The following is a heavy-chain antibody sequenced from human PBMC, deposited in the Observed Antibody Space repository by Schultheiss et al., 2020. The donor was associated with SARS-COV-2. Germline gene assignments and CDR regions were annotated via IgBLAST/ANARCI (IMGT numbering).Heavy chain of an antibody. CDR1: GGSISSSSYY. V-gene: IGHV4-61*05. Sequence: SETLSLTCTVSGGSISSSSYYWGWIRQPPGKGLEWIGYMYYLGTTNYNASLKGRVTVSLDTSKNQFSLKMSSMTAADTAVYYCARAGGNAYYYYYYYMDVWGKGTTVTVSS. D-gene: IGHD4-23*01. J-gene: IGHJ6*03. CDR3: ARAGGNAYYYYYYYMDV. CDR2: MYYLGTT.